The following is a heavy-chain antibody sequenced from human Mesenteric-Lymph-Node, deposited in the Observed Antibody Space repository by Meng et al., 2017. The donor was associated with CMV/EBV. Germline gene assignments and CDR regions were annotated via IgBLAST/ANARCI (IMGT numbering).Heavy chain of an antibody. Sequence: TFASYCLSWVRQAPGQGLEWMGWISAYSGYTNYAQNLQGRVTMTTDTSTNTAYMELRGLRSDDTAVFYCARGEVLDGSGSYYLFDCWGQGTLVTVSS. D-gene: IGHD3-10*01. CDR2: ISAYSGYT. CDR3: ARGEVLDGSGSYYLFDC. J-gene: IGHJ4*02. V-gene: IGHV1-18*01. CDR1: TFASYC.